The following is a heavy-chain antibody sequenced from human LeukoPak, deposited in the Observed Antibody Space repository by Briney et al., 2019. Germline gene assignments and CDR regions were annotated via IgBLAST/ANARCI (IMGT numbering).Heavy chain of an antibody. V-gene: IGHV4-59*01. Sequence: SETLSLTCTVPGGSISSYYWNWIRQPPGKGLEWIGHIYGSGSTNYNPSLKSRVTLSVDTSKNQFSLKLSSVTAADTAVYYCAREGTSGTHLNWFDPWGQGTLVTVSS. CDR1: GGSISSYY. CDR3: AREGTSGTHLNWFDP. D-gene: IGHD1-1*01. J-gene: IGHJ5*02. CDR2: IYGSGST.